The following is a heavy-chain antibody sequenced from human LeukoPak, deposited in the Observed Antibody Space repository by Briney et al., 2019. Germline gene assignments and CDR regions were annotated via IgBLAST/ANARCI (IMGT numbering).Heavy chain of an antibody. CDR3: ARDPDFCSGGTCLDYAMDV. V-gene: IGHV3-21*01. CDR1: GFTFSSYS. CDR2: IGSTGSYI. D-gene: IGHD2-15*01. Sequence: PGGSLRLSCAASGFTFSSYSMNWVRQAPGKGLEWVSSIGSTGSYIFYADSVKGRFTISRDNAKNSLYLQMNGLRAEDTAVYYCARDPDFCSGGTCLDYAMDVWGQGTTVTVSS. J-gene: IGHJ6*02.